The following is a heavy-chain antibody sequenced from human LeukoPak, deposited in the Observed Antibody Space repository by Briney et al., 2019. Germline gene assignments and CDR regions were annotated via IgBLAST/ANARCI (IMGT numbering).Heavy chain of an antibody. CDR2: INHSGST. CDR3: ASLTRGAKDY. CDR1: GGSFSGYY. J-gene: IGHJ4*02. V-gene: IGHV4-34*01. D-gene: IGHD1-26*01. Sequence: SETLSLTCAVYGGSFSGYYWSWIRQPPGKGLEWIGEINHSGSTNYNPSLKSRVTISVDTSKNRFSLKLSSVTAADTAVYYCASLTRGAKDYWGQGTLVTVSS.